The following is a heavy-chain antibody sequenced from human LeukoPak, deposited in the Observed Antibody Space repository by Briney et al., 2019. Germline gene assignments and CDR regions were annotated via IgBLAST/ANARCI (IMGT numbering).Heavy chain of an antibody. V-gene: IGHV3-9*01. J-gene: IGHJ3*02. CDR3: ASPEWLPDSIDI. CDR2: ISWNSGSI. D-gene: IGHD3-3*01. CDR1: GFTLDDYA. Sequence: SLRLSCAASGFTLDDYAMHWVRQVPGKGLEWVSGISWNSGSIGYADSVKGRFTISRDNAKNSLYLQMNSLRAEDTAVYYCASPEWLPDSIDIWGQGTMVTVSS.